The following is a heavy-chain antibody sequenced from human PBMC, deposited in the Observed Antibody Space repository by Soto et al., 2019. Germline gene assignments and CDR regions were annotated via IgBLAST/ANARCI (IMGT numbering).Heavy chain of an antibody. CDR2: IWYDGSNK. Sequence: GGSLRLSCAASGFTFSSYGMHWVRQAPGKGLEWVAVIWYDGSNKYYADSVKGRFTISRDNSKNTLYLQMNSLRAEDTAVYYCARGSYDSSGYPAPELDYWGQGTLVTVSS. J-gene: IGHJ4*02. CDR1: GFTFSSYG. D-gene: IGHD3-22*01. V-gene: IGHV3-33*01. CDR3: ARGSYDSSGYPAPELDY.